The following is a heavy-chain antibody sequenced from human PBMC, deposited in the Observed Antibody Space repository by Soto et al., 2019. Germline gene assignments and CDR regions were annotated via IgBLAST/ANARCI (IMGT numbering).Heavy chain of an antibody. Sequence: QLQLQESGPRLMKPSETLSLTCDVSGGSSMISSYYCGWIRQPPGKGLEWLSSMYDSGSTYYNPSLKSRVTMAVATSKNQSSLGLNAVTAAHTAVYYCARLTIVGAPPYHFDYLGQGILGTVSS. CDR1: GGSSMISSYY. CDR2: MYDSGST. J-gene: IGHJ4*02. CDR3: ARLTIVGAPPYHFDY. D-gene: IGHD1-26*01. V-gene: IGHV4-39*01.